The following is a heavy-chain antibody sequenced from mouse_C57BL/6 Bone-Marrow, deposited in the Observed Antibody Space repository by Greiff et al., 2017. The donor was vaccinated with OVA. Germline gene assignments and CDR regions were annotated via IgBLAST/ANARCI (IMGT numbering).Heavy chain of an antibody. CDR1: GYTFTSYT. J-gene: IGHJ1*03. V-gene: IGHV1S26*01. CDR3: ASLWYFDV. Sequence: VQLQQPGAELVKPGASVKMSCKASGYTFTSYTMHWVKQRPGQGLEWIGYINPSSGYTKYNQKFKDKATLTADKSSSTAYMQLSSLTSEDSAVYYCASLWYFDVWGTGTTVTVSS. CDR2: INPSSGYT.